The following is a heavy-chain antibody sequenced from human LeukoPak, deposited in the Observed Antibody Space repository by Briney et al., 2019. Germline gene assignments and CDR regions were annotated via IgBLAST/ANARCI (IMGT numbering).Heavy chain of an antibody. CDR2: IYYSGST. J-gene: IGHJ6*03. CDR3: ARGADFWTGYRHYYYYYMDV. CDR1: GGSISSSSYY. D-gene: IGHD3/OR15-3a*01. V-gene: IGHV4-39*07. Sequence: SETLSLTCTVSGGSISSSSYYWGWIRQPPGKGLEWIGSIYYSGSTYYNPSLKSRVTISVDTSKNQFSLKLSSVTAADTAVYFCARGADFWTGYRHYYYYYMDVWGKGTTVTVSS.